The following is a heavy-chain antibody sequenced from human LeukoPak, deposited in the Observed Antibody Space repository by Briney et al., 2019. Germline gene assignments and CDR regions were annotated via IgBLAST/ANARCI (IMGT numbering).Heavy chain of an antibody. CDR1: GFTFSSYG. Sequence: GRSLRLSCAASGFTFSSYGMHWVRQAPGKGLEWVAVIWYDGSNKYYADSVKGRFTISRDNSKNTLYLQMNSLRAEDTAVYYCARGAAGEPPAFDYWGQGTLVTVSS. CDR2: IWYDGSNK. J-gene: IGHJ4*02. V-gene: IGHV3-33*01. CDR3: ARGAAGEPPAFDY. D-gene: IGHD3-10*01.